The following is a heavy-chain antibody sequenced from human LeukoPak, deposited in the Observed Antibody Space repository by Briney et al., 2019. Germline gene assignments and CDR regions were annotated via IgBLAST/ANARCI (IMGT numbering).Heavy chain of an antibody. J-gene: IGHJ4*02. CDR3: ARDVSGGSAALDY. CDR1: GFTFSSYN. Sequence: GGSLRLSCAASGFTFSSYNMNWVRQAPGKGLEWVSYISTSSNTIYYTDSVKGRFTISRDNAKKSLYLQMISLRAEDTAVYYCARDVSGGSAALDYWGQGTLVTVSS. V-gene: IGHV3-48*04. D-gene: IGHD2-15*01. CDR2: ISTSSNTI.